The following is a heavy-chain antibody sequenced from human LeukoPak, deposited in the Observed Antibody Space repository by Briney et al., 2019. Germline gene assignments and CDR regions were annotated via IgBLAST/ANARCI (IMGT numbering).Heavy chain of an antibody. CDR1: GGSISSYY. J-gene: IGHJ4*02. Sequence: SETLSLTXTVSGGSISSYYWSWIRQPPGKGLEWIGYIYYSGSTNYNPSLKSRVTISVDTSKNQFSLKLSSVTAADTAVYYCARERLVVVVPAASEIYYLDYWGQGTLVTVSS. D-gene: IGHD2-2*01. CDR2: IYYSGST. CDR3: ARERLVVVVPAASEIYYLDY. V-gene: IGHV4-59*12.